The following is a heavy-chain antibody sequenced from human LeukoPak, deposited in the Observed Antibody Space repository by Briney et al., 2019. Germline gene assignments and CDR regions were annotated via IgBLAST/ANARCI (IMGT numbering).Heavy chain of an antibody. CDR1: GGSFSGYY. Sequence: SETLSLTCAVYGGSFSGYYWSWIRQPPGKGLEWIGEINHSGSTNCNPSLKSRVTISVDTSKNQFSLKLSSVTAADTAVYYCARDPTGSSSLAVAGAGGQGTLVTVSS. V-gene: IGHV4-34*01. CDR2: INHSGST. CDR3: ARDPTGSSSLAVAGA. D-gene: IGHD6-19*01. J-gene: IGHJ4*02.